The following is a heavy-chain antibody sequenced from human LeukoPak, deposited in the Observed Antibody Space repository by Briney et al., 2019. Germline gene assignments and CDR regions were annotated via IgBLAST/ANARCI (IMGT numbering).Heavy chain of an antibody. J-gene: IGHJ1*01. Sequence: ASVKVSCKASGGTFSSYAISWVRQAPGQGLEWMGGIIPIFGTANYAQKFQGRVTITADESTSTAYMELSSLRSEDTAVYYCARTYYYDSSGYVYFQHWGQGTLVTVSS. CDR3: ARTYYYDSSGYVYFQH. D-gene: IGHD3-22*01. CDR2: IIPIFGTA. V-gene: IGHV1-69*13. CDR1: GGTFSSYA.